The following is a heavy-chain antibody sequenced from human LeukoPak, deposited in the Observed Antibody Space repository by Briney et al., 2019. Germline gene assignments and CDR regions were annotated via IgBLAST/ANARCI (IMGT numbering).Heavy chain of an antibody. J-gene: IGHJ4*02. CDR1: GFTFTSYW. Sequence: SGGSLRLSCAASGFTFTSYWIHWVRQVPGKGLVWVSRINTDASSTSYADSVKGRFTISRDNAKNTVYLQMNSLRTEDTAVYYCARGYGYGYSFGPDYWGQGTLVTVSS. CDR3: ARGYGYGYSFGPDY. D-gene: IGHD5-18*01. V-gene: IGHV3-74*01. CDR2: INTDASST.